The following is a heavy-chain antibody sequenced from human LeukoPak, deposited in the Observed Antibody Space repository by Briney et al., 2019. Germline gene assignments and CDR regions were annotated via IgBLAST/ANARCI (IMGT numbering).Heavy chain of an antibody. Sequence: SETLSLTCAVYGGSFSGYYWSWIRQPPGKGLEWIGEINHSGSTNYNPSLKSRVTISVDTSKNQFSLKLSSVTAADTAVYYCARGHSSGYYFDYWGQGTLVTVSS. CDR1: GGSFSGYY. V-gene: IGHV4-34*01. CDR3: ARGHSSGYYFDY. D-gene: IGHD3-22*01. J-gene: IGHJ4*02. CDR2: INHSGST.